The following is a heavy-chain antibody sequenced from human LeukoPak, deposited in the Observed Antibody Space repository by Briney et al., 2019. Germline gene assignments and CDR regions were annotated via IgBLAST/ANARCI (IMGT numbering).Heavy chain of an antibody. CDR3: ARDRYGSGSQDYYYYGMDV. V-gene: IGHV3-53*01. CDR1: GFTVSSNY. D-gene: IGHD3-10*01. J-gene: IGHJ6*02. Sequence: PGGSLRLSCAASGFTVSSNYMSGVRQAPGKGLEWVSVIYSGGSTYYADSVTGRFTISRDNSKNTLHLQMNSLRAEDTAVYYCARDRYGSGSQDYYYYGMDVWGQGTTVTVSS. CDR2: IYSGGST.